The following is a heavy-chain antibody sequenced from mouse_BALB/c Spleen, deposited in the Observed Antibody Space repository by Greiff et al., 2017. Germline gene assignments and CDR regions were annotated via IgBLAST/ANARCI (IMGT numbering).Heavy chain of an antibody. CDR1: GYTFTSYT. CDR3: ARGDYGNYVGNY. Sequence: LQESGAELARPGASVKMSCKASGYTFTSYTMHWVKQRPGQGLEWIGYINPSSGYTNYNQKFKDKATLTADKSSSTAYMQLSSLTSEDSAVYYCARGDYGNYVGNYWGQGTTLTVSS. J-gene: IGHJ2*01. D-gene: IGHD2-1*01. CDR2: INPSSGYT. V-gene: IGHV1-4*01.